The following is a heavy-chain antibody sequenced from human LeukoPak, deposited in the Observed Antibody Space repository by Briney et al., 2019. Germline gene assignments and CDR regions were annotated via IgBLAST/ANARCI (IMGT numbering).Heavy chain of an antibody. CDR2: ISSNGGST. Sequence: PGGSLRLSCAASGFTFSSYAKHWVRQAPGKGLEYVSAISSNGGSTYYANSVKGRFSISRDNSKNTLYLQMDSLRAEDMAVYYCARGGRVVAATPLDYWGQGTLVTVSS. CDR3: ARGGRVVAATPLDY. J-gene: IGHJ4*02. D-gene: IGHD2-15*01. V-gene: IGHV3-64*01. CDR1: GFTFSSYA.